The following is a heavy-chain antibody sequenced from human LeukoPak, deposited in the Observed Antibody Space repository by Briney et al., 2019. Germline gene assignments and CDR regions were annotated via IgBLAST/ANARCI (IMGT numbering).Heavy chain of an antibody. CDR3: AGVGHCSSTTCFIDY. Sequence: GGSLRLSCAASGFTFSHYWMHWVRQAPGKGLVWVSRIESDGGRTDYADSLKGRFTISRDNAKNTLYLEMNSLRAEDTAVYYCAGVGHCSSTTCFIDYWGQGTLVTVSS. CDR2: IESDGGRT. V-gene: IGHV3-74*01. J-gene: IGHJ4*02. D-gene: IGHD2-2*01. CDR1: GFTFSHYW.